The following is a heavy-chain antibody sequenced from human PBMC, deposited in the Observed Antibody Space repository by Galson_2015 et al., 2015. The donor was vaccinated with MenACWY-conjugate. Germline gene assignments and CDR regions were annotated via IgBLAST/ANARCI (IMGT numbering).Heavy chain of an antibody. CDR1: GFTFSSYS. CDR2: ISSSSSTI. D-gene: IGHD4-17*01. J-gene: IGHJ4*02. V-gene: IGHV3-48*04. CDR3: AHGEGYFDY. Sequence: SLRLSCAASGFTFSSYSMNWVRQAPGKGLEWVSYISSSSSTIYYADSVKGRFTISRDNAKNSLYLQMNSLRAEDTAVYYCAHGEGYFDYWGQGTLVTVSS.